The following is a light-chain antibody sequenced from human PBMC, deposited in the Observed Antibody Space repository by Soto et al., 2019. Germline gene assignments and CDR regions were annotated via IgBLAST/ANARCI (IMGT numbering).Light chain of an antibody. J-gene: IGKJ1*01. V-gene: IGKV1-5*03. CDR2: KAS. CDR1: QSISSW. CDR3: QQYNSYSGT. Sequence: IQMTQSPSNLSASVGDRVTITCRASQSISSWLAWYQQKPGKAPKLLIYKASSLESGVPSRFSGSGSGTEFTLTISSLQPDDFATYYCQQYNSYSGTFGQGTKVDIK.